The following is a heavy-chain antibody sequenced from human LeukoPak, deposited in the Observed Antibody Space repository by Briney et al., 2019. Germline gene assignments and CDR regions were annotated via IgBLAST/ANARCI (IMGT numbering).Heavy chain of an antibody. V-gene: IGHV4-59*01. J-gene: IGHJ6*03. Sequence: NPSETLSLTCSVSGASISSYSWSWIRQTPGKGLEWIGYIYNSATTNCNPSLKSRLTMSVDTSKNQISLKLTSVTAADTAVYYCARNSSSSWGYYSMDVWGKGTMVTVSS. D-gene: IGHD6-13*01. CDR2: IYNSATT. CDR3: ARNSSSSWGYYSMDV. CDR1: GASISSYS.